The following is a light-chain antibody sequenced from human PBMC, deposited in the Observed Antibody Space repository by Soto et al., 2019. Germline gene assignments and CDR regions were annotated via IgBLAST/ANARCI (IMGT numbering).Light chain of an antibody. CDR2: GAS. V-gene: IGKV3-20*01. Sequence: EIVLTQSPGTLSLSPGDSATLSCRASQSVRNSLLAWYRQRPGQAPRLLMFGASSRATGIPERFSGRGSGTDFTLTITGVEPEDFAIYYCQQYGSSPLTFGGGTKVEIK. J-gene: IGKJ4*01. CDR1: QSVRNSL. CDR3: QQYGSSPLT.